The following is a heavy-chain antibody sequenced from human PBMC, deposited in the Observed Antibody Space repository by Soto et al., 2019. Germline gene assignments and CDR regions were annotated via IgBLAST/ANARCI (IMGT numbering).Heavy chain of an antibody. V-gene: IGHV3-23*01. CDR1: GFTFSTYA. Sequence: PGGSLRLSCAASGFTFSTYAMTWVRQAPGKGLEWVSGVSGGVGRAYYADSVKGRFTISRDNSKNALYLQMSSLRVEDTAVYLCGKKTRGKQLIPNKFDSWGLGTLVTVSS. CDR2: VSGGVGRA. D-gene: IGHD6-19*01. CDR3: GKKTRGKQLIPNKFDS. J-gene: IGHJ4*02.